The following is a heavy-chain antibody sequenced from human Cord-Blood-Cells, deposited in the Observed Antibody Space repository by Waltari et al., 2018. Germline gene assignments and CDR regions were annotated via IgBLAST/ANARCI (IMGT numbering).Heavy chain of an antibody. CDR3: TVVRDSSSSMHYYYGMDV. Sequence: QVQLVQSGAEVKKPGASVKVSCKASGYTFTSYAMHWVRQAPGQRLEWMGWINAGNGNTKYSQKVQGRVTITRDTAASTAYMELSSLRSEDTAVYYCTVVRDSSSSMHYYYGMDVWGQGTTVTVSS. V-gene: IGHV1-3*01. CDR2: INAGNGNT. J-gene: IGHJ6*02. CDR1: GYTFTSYA. D-gene: IGHD6-6*01.